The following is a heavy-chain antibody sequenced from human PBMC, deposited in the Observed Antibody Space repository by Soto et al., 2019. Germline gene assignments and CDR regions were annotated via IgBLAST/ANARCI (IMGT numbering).Heavy chain of an antibody. Sequence: GESLKISCQGSGYSFTSHWIAWVRQMPGKGLEWMGIIYPGDSDIRYSPSFQGQVTISADKSISTAYLLWSRLKASDTAMYYCARHASLRGAPRDSNAMDVWGQGTTVTVSS. V-gene: IGHV5-51*01. J-gene: IGHJ6*02. D-gene: IGHD3-10*01. CDR3: ARHASLRGAPRDSNAMDV. CDR2: IYPGDSDI. CDR1: GYSFTSHW.